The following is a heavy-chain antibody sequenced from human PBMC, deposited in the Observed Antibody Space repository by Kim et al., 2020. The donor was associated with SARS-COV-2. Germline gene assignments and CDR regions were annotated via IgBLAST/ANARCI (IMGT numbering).Heavy chain of an antibody. CDR3: ARGWLQSPDY. D-gene: IGHD5-12*01. J-gene: IGHJ4*02. CDR2: INHRGGT. V-gene: IGHV4-34*01. Sequence: SETLSLTCAVNGGSFSGYYWSWIRKPPGKGLEWIGEINHRGGTNYNPSLKSRVTISLYTSKNQFSLRLSSVTAADTAVYYCARGWLQSPDYWGQGTLVTVSS. CDR1: GGSFSGYY.